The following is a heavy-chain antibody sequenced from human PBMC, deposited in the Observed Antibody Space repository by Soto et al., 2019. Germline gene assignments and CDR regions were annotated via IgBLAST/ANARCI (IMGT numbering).Heavy chain of an antibody. Sequence: GGSLRLSCAASGFTFSTYWMSWVRQAPGKGLEWVANIKQDGSEKYYVDSVRGRLTVSRDNARSSLYLQMNSLRVEDTAVYYCATSPHRDSARVYVWGQGTTVTVSS. CDR1: GFTFSTYW. CDR3: ATSPHRDSARVYV. J-gene: IGHJ6*02. V-gene: IGHV3-7*01. CDR2: IKQDGSEK.